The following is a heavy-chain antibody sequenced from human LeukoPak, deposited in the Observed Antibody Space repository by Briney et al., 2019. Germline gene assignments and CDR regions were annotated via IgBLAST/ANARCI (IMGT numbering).Heavy chain of an antibody. CDR1: GFTFSSYG. V-gene: IGHV3-30*02. D-gene: IGHD3-22*01. Sequence: PGGSLRLSCAASGFTFSSYGMHWVRQAPGKGLEWVAFIRYDGSNKYYADSVKGRFTISRDNSKNTLYLQMNSLRAEDTAVYYCAKDYIVGGYYSYYFDYWGQGTLVTVSS. CDR2: IRYDGSNK. J-gene: IGHJ4*02. CDR3: AKDYIVGGYYSYYFDY.